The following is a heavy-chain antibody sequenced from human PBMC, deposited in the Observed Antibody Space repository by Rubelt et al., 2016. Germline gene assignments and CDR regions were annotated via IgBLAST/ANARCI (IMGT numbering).Heavy chain of an antibody. CDR3: ANHDFWSGYYVAPLDY. Sequence: QVQLVESGGGVVQPGGSLRLSCAASGFTFSSYGMHWVRQAPGKGLEWVAFIRYDGSNKYYADSGKGRFTISRDNSKNTLYLQMNSLRAEDTALYYCANHDFWSGYYVAPLDYWGQGTLVTVSS. D-gene: IGHD3-3*01. CDR2: IRYDGSNK. CDR1: GFTFSSYG. V-gene: IGHV3-30*02. J-gene: IGHJ4*02.